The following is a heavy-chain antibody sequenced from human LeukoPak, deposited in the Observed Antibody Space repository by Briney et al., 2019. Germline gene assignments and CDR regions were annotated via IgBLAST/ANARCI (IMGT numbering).Heavy chain of an antibody. CDR3: ARLLLWFGELPASPAFDI. J-gene: IGHJ3*02. CDR1: GGTFSSYA. Sequence: ASVKVSGKASGGTFSSYAISWVRQAPGQGLEWMGGIIPIFGTANYAQKFQGRVTITTDESTSTAYMELSSLRSEDTAVYYCARLLLWFGELPASPAFDIWGQGTMVTVSS. D-gene: IGHD3-10*01. CDR2: IIPIFGTA. V-gene: IGHV1-69*05.